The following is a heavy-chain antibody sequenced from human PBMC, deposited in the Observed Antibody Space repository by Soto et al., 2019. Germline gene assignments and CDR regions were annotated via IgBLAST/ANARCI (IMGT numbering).Heavy chain of an antibody. Sequence: GGSLRLSCADSVFTFSSYEMSWVRQAPGKGPERVAGIWHDGRNKYYAESVKGRFTISSDNFKNKLYLQMNSLRAEDTAVYYCARDRGITLFGVVKSIVYFFDEWGQGTLVTVPS. CDR3: ARDRGITLFGVVKSIVYFFDE. J-gene: IGHJ4*02. CDR1: VFTFSSYE. D-gene: IGHD3-3*01. CDR2: IWHDGRNK. V-gene: IGHV3-33*08.